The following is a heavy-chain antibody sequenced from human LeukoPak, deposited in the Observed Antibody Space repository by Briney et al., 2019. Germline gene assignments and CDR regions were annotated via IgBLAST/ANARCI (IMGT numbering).Heavy chain of an antibody. CDR2: IYYSGST. V-gene: IGHV4-59*08. Sequence: SETPSLTCTVSGGSISSYYWSWIRQPPGKGLEWIGYIYYSGSTNYNPSLKSRVTISVDTSKNQFSLKLSSVTAADTAVYYCARHGSTFYSSSSNWFDPWGQGTLVTVSS. CDR3: ARHGSTFYSSSSNWFDP. D-gene: IGHD6-13*01. CDR1: GGSISSYY. J-gene: IGHJ5*02.